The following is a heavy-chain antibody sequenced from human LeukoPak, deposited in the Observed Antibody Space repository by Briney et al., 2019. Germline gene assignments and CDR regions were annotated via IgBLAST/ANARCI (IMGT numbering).Heavy chain of an antibody. CDR2: ISDDGRTT. J-gene: IGHJ4*02. CDR1: RFTFSNSA. Sequence: PGGSLRLSCAASRFTFSNSAMSWVRQAPGKGLEWVSGISDDGRTTYYAGSVRGRFTISRDNYKTTVYLQMNSLTAEDTALYFCAKYAGRGGADDQLEYWGLGNLVTVSS. V-gene: IGHV3-23*01. CDR3: AKYAGRGGADDQLEY. D-gene: IGHD3-10*01.